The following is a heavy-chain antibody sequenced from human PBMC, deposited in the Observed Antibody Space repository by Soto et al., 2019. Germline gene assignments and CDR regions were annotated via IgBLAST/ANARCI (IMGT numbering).Heavy chain of an antibody. D-gene: IGHD1-26*01. V-gene: IGHV3-30*18. Sequence: PGGSLRLSCAASGFTFNNYGMHWVRQAPGKGLEWVAVISRDGSSKYYADSVTGRLTISRDNSKNTLYLQMNSLRAEDTAVYYCAKDLNQWELLRPDYWGQGTLVTVSS. J-gene: IGHJ4*02. CDR2: ISRDGSSK. CDR1: GFTFNNYG. CDR3: AKDLNQWELLRPDY.